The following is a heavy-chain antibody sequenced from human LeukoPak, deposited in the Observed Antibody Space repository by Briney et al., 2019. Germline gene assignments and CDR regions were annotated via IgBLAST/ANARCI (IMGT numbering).Heavy chain of an antibody. Sequence: SETLSLTCTVSGYSISSGYYWGWIRQPPGKGLEWIGSIYHSGSTYYNPSLKSRVTISVDTSKNQFSLKLSSVTAADTAVYYCVRPKYYDTSGYANWGQGTLITVSS. CDR1: GYSISSGYY. J-gene: IGHJ4*02. CDR3: VRPKYYDTSGYAN. D-gene: IGHD3-22*01. CDR2: IYHSGST. V-gene: IGHV4-38-2*02.